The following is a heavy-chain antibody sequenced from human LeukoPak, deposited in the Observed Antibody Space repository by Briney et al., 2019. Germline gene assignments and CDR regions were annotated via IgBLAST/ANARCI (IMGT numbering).Heavy chain of an antibody. CDR2: IKQDGSEK. D-gene: IGHD3-9*01. Sequence: GGSLRLSCAASGFTFSSYWMSWVRQAPGKGLEWVANIKQDGSEKYYVDSVKGRFTISRDNAKNSLYLQMNSLRAEDTAVYYCARDRSLRYFDWPPGGDAFDIWGQGTMVTVSS. CDR3: ARDRSLRYFDWPPGGDAFDI. CDR1: GFTFSSYW. J-gene: IGHJ3*02. V-gene: IGHV3-7*01.